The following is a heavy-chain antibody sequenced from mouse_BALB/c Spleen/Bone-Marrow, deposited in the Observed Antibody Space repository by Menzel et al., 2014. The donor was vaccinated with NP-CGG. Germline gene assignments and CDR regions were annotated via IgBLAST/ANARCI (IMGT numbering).Heavy chain of an antibody. J-gene: IGHJ4*01. CDR1: GFTFSSFE. D-gene: IGHD2-4*01. CDR3: ARSPYDYAAMDY. CDR2: ISSGSSTI. Sequence: EVKLVESGGGLVQPGGSRKLSCAASGFTFSSFEMHWVRQAPEKGLEWVAYISSGSSTIYYADTVKGRFTISRDNPKNTLFLQMTSLRSEDTAMYYCARSPYDYAAMDYWGRGTSVTVSS. V-gene: IGHV5-17*02.